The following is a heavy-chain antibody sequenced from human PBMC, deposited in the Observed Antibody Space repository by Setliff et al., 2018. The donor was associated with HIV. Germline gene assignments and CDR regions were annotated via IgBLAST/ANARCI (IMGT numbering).Heavy chain of an antibody. CDR3: ARNFGLSPSGKYYYYYGMDI. CDR1: GYTFTGHS. D-gene: IGHD3-10*01. J-gene: IGHJ6*02. V-gene: IGHV1-2*02. CDR2: VNPNSGDA. Sequence: WASVKVSCKASGYTFTGHSLHWVRQAPGQGLEWLGWVNPNSGDAIYAQSFQGRVTMTRDTSINAAYMELRGLRSDDTAVYYCARNFGLSPSGKYYYYYGMDIWGQGTTVTVSS.